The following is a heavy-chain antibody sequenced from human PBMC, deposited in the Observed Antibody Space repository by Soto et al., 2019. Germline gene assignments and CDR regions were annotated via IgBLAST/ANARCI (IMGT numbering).Heavy chain of an antibody. CDR2: ISSGGDTP. V-gene: IGHV3-23*01. CDR3: AKDRYAKSIEPPELDF. CDR1: GFTFSSYP. Sequence: EVQLLESGGGLIQPGGSLRLSCGASGFTFSSYPMSWVRQAPGKGLEWVSHISSGGDTPYYADSVRGRFTITRDNSKDTLVLKMNGLRPEDTALYYCAKDRYAKSIEPPELDFCGQGELVDVSS. J-gene: IGHJ4*02. D-gene: IGHD2-21*01.